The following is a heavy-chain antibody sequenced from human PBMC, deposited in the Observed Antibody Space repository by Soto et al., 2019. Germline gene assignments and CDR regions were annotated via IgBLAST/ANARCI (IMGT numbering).Heavy chain of an antibody. CDR3: ARARGYSGYDPPDY. J-gene: IGHJ4*02. CDR2: IYNSGST. Sequence: WTWLRQHPGKGLECIGYIYNSGSTYQNPSLKSRVTMSVDRSKNQFSLKLSSVTAADTAVYYCARARGYSGYDPPDYWGQGTLVTVSS. V-gene: IGHV4-31*02. D-gene: IGHD5-12*01.